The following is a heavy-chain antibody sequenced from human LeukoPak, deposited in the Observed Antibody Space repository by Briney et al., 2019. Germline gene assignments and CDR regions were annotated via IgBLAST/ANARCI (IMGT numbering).Heavy chain of an antibody. J-gene: IGHJ4*02. D-gene: IGHD6-13*01. V-gene: IGHV4-39*01. CDR1: GASFSSSTYY. CDR3: ARHAGGISATGTRPFDY. Sequence: SETLSLTCTVSGASFSSSTYYWGWIRQPPGRGREWIGSIYYSGSTYYNPSLKSRVTMSVDTSKNQFSLKLSSVTAADTAVYYCARHAGGISATGTRPFDYWGQGTLVTVSS. CDR2: IYYSGST.